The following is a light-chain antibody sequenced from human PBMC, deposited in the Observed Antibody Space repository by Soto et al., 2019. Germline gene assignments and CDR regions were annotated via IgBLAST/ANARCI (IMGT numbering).Light chain of an antibody. Sequence: EIVMTQSPATLSVSPGERATLSCRASQSVSSNLAWYQQKPGQPPRLLIYGASTRATGIPARSSGSGSGTEFTLTISSLQSEDFAVYYCQQYNNWPLTFGGGTKVEIK. V-gene: IGKV3-15*01. CDR3: QQYNNWPLT. J-gene: IGKJ4*01. CDR1: QSVSSN. CDR2: GAS.